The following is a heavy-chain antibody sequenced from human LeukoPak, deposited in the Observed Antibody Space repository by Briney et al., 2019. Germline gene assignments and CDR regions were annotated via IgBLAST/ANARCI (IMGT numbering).Heavy chain of an antibody. J-gene: IGHJ6*03. CDR2: IWSDGNNK. CDR1: GFTFRNYG. V-gene: IGHV3-30*02. Sequence: GGSLRLSCAASGFTFRNYGMHWVRQATGKGLEWVSFIWSDGNNKFYADSVKGRFTISRDNSKNMLYLQMDSLRPEDTAVFYCAKDPGASVPGFYMDVWGKGTTVTVSS. CDR3: AKDPGASVPGFYMDV. D-gene: IGHD2-8*02.